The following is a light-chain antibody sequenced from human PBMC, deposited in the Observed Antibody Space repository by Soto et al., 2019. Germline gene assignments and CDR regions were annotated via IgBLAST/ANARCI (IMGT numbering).Light chain of an antibody. CDR2: KAS. CDR3: QQYDKYST. CDR1: QSISSW. J-gene: IGKJ1*01. V-gene: IGKV1-5*03. Sequence: DIQMTQSPSTLSASVGDRVTITFRASQSISSWLAWYQQKPGKAPKLLIYKASSLESGVPSRFSGSGSGTEFTLTISSLQPDDFATYYCQQYDKYSTFGHGTKVDI.